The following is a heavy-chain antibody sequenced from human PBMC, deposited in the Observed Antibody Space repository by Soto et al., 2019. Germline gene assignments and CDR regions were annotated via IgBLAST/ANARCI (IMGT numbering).Heavy chain of an antibody. D-gene: IGHD3-10*01. CDR1: GFTVSSNY. J-gene: IGHJ6*02. CDR3: ARAPRGPYYYGMDV. Sequence: GGSLRLSCAASGFTVSSNYMSWVRQAPGKGLEWVSVIYSGGSTYYADSVKGRFTISRDNSKNTLYLQMDSLRAEDTAVYYCARAPRGPYYYGMDVWGQGTTVTVSS. V-gene: IGHV3-53*01. CDR2: IYSGGST.